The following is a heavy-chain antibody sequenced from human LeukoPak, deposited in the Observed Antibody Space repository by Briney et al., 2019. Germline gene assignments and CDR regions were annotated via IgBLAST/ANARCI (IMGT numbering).Heavy chain of an antibody. CDR3: ARAMEHDAYEAYFDS. J-gene: IGHJ4*02. V-gene: IGHV4-61*02. CDR1: GGSISSGYYY. CDR2: IYTRGST. Sequence: MPSETLSLTCTVSGGSISSGYYYWSWIRQTAGKGLEWIGRIYTRGSTNYNPSLKSRVTIPIDGSKNQFSLELISVTAADTAVYYCARAMEHDAYEAYFDSWGQGTLVTVSS. D-gene: IGHD1/OR15-1a*01.